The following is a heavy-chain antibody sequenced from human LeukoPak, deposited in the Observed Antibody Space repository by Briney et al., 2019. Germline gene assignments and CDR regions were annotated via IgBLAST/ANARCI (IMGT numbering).Heavy chain of an antibody. V-gene: IGHV3-48*04. CDR2: INSGGNTI. J-gene: IGHJ1*01. Sequence: GGSLRLSCTASGFSFSSYSMNWVRQAPGKGLEWVSYINSGGNTIHYAGSVKGRFTISRDNARNPLYLQMNSLRVEDTAFYYCARENRDSNGWSWGQGTLVTVSS. D-gene: IGHD6-19*01. CDR3: ARENRDSNGWS. CDR1: GFSFSSYS.